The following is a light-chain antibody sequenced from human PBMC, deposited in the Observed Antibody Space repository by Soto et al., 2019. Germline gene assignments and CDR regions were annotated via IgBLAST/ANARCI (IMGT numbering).Light chain of an antibody. CDR3: QQYGSSPRT. CDR2: GAS. J-gene: IGKJ1*01. CDR1: QSVTSN. Sequence: ETVMTQSPATLSVSPGERATLSCRASQSVTSNLAWYQQKPDQAPRLLIYGASTRATGIPARFSGSGSGTDFTLTINRLEPEDFALYYCQQYGSSPRTFGQGTKVDIK. V-gene: IGKV3-15*01.